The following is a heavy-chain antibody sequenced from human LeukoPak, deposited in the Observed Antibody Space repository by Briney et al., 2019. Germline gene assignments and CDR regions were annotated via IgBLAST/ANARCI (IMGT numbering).Heavy chain of an antibody. V-gene: IGHV3-30*02. D-gene: IGHD2-2*01. Sequence: GGSLRLSCAASGFTFSNSGMNWVRQAPGKGLEWVAFIQYDGSNRYYTDSVKGRFTISRDNSKNTLFLQMNSLRPDDTAVYYCAGYHFEKIFHYWGQGTLVTVSS. J-gene: IGHJ4*02. CDR3: AGYHFEKIFHY. CDR2: IQYDGSNR. CDR1: GFTFSNSG.